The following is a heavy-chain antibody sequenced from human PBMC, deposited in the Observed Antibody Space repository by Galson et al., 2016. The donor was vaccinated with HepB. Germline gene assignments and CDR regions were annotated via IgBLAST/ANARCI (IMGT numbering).Heavy chain of an antibody. CDR1: GYSFTSYW. Sequence: QSGAEVKKPGESLKISCTASGYSFTSYWIGWVRQLPGKGLEWMGIIYPGDSDITYSPSFQGQVTISADKSISTAYLQWSSLKSSDTAMYYCARQGGHVTVTTSILDYFHHWGQGTLVIVSS. J-gene: IGHJ1*01. CDR3: ARQGGHVTVTTSILDYFHH. V-gene: IGHV5-51*01. CDR2: IYPGDSDI. D-gene: IGHD4-17*01.